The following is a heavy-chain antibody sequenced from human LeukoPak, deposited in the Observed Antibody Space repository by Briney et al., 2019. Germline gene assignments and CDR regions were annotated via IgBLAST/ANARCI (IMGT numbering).Heavy chain of an antibody. V-gene: IGHV4-59*01. J-gene: IGHJ4*02. CDR1: GGSISSYY. CDR3: ARGKAVAAPFDY. D-gene: IGHD6-19*01. CDR2: IYYSGST. Sequence: TSETLSLTCTVSGGSISSYYWSWIRQPPGKGLEWIGYIYYSGSTNYNPSLKSRVTISVDTSKNQFSLKLSSVTAADTAVYYCARGKAVAAPFDYWGQGTLVTVSS.